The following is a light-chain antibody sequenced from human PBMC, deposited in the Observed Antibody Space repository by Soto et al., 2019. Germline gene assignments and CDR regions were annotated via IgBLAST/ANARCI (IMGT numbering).Light chain of an antibody. J-gene: IGLJ3*02. V-gene: IGLV1-51*01. Sequence: QSVLTQPPSLSAAPGQKVTISCSGSSSNVGNNYVSWYQQVPGTAPKLVIYDDNKRPSGVPDRFSASKSGTSATLGITGLQTGDEADYYCRTWDSSLSGGNWVFGGGTKLTVL. CDR1: SSNVGNNY. CDR3: RTWDSSLSGGNWV. CDR2: DDN.